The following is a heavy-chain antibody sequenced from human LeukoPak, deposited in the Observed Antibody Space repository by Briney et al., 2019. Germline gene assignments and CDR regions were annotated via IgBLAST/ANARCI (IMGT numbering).Heavy chain of an antibody. CDR3: AREDGYCSGGSCYSHFDY. Sequence: SETLSLTCTVSGGSISSYYWSWIRQPPGKGLEWIGYIYYSGSTNYNPSLKSRVTISVDTSKNQFSLKLSSVTAADTAVYYCAREDGYCSGGSCYSHFDYWGQGTLVTVSS. J-gene: IGHJ4*02. V-gene: IGHV4-59*01. D-gene: IGHD2-15*01. CDR2: IYYSGST. CDR1: GGSISSYY.